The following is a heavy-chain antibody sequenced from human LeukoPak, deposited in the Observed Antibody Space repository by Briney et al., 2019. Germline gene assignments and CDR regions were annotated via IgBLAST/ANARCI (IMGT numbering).Heavy chain of an antibody. Sequence: GASVKVSCKVSGYTLNESSIHWGRQAAGKGLEWRGGFDPEYGEAVYAQKFQGRVTMADDTSTDTAYMELSRLRSEDTAVYYCAPLDFWVPSTWGQGTLVTVSS. V-gene: IGHV1-24*01. D-gene: IGHD3-3*01. CDR3: APLDFWVPST. CDR2: FDPEYGEA. J-gene: IGHJ5*02. CDR1: GYTLNESS.